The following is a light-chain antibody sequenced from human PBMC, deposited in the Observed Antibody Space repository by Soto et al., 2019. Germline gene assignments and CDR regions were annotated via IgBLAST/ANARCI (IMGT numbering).Light chain of an antibody. J-gene: IGKJ2*01. Sequence: EIVLTQSPGTLSLSPGETATLSCRASQSVARDLTWYQHKPGQAPRLLISRASTGATGIPDRFSGSGSGTDFTLTINRLEPEDSAVYYCQQHTASMYTFGQGTKLEIK. CDR2: RAS. V-gene: IGKV3-20*01. CDR1: QSVARD. CDR3: QQHTASMYT.